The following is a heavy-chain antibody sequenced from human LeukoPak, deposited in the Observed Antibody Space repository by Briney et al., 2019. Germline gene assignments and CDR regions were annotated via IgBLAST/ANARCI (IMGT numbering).Heavy chain of an antibody. Sequence: GASVKVSCKASGYTFTSYGISWVRQAPGQGLEWMGWISANNGNTNYAQKLQGRVTMTTDTSTSTAYMELRSLRSDDTAVYYCARHEISSGWYHYYYMDVWGKGTTVTISS. CDR1: GYTFTSYG. J-gene: IGHJ6*03. CDR2: ISANNGNT. CDR3: ARHEISSGWYHYYYMDV. D-gene: IGHD6-19*01. V-gene: IGHV1-18*01.